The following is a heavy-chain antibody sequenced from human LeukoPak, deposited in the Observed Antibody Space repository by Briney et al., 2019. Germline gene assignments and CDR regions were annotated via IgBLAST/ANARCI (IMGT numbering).Heavy chain of an antibody. D-gene: IGHD2-2*01. CDR1: GGSISSGSYY. Sequence: SETLSLTCTVSGGSISSGSYYWSWIRQPAGKGLEWIGRIYTSGSTNYNPSLKSRVTISVDTSKNQFSLKLSSVTAADTAVYYCAREARYCSSTSCGYYMDVWGKGTTVTVSS. CDR2: IYTSGST. CDR3: AREARYCSSTSCGYYMDV. V-gene: IGHV4-61*02. J-gene: IGHJ6*03.